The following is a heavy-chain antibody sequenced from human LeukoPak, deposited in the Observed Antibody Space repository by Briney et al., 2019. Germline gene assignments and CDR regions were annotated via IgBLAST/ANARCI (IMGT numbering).Heavy chain of an antibody. CDR1: GYTFTSYY. V-gene: IGHV1-46*01. D-gene: IGHD2-15*01. Sequence: ASVKVSCKXSGYTFTSYYMYWVRQAPGQGLERMGIINPSGGSTSYAQKFQGRVTMTRDTSTSTVYMELSSLRSEDTAVYYCARDRSRDAFDIWGQGTMVTVSS. J-gene: IGHJ3*02. CDR2: INPSGGST. CDR3: ARDRSRDAFDI.